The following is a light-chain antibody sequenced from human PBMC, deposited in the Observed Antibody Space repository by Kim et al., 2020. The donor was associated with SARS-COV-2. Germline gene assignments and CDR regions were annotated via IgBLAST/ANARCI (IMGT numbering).Light chain of an antibody. Sequence: EIVLTQSPGTLSLSPGERATLSCRASQSVATNHLAWYQKKHGQAPRLLISGASSRATGIPDRFSGSGSGTDFTLTISGLEPEDSAVYYCQPYATSTGMYTFGQGTKLEIK. CDR1: QSVATNH. V-gene: IGKV3-20*01. J-gene: IGKJ2*01. CDR3: QPYATSTGMYT. CDR2: GAS.